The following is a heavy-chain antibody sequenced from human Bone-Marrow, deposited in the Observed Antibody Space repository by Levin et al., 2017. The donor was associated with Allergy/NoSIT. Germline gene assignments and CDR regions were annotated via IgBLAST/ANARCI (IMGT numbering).Heavy chain of an antibody. Sequence: GVSLRLSCAASGFTFSNYGVHWVRHGMHWVRQAPGKGLEWVAVISYDGSNKYYADSVKGRFTISRDNSKNTLFLQMNSLRAEDTAVYYCAKVDTPMATVGAFDIWGQGTMVTVSS. V-gene: IGHV3-30*18. CDR3: AKVDTPMATVGAFDI. CDR1: GFTFSNYG. D-gene: IGHD5-18*01. CDR2: ISYDGSNK. J-gene: IGHJ3*02.